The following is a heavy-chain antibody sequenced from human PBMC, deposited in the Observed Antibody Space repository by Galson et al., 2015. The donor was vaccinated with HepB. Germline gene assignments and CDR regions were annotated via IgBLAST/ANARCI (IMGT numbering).Heavy chain of an antibody. CDR1: GFTFGDYA. Sequence: SLRLSCAASGFTFGDYAMSWFRQAPGKGLEWVGFIRSKAYGGTTEYAASVKGRFTISRDDSKSIAYPQMNSLKTEDTAVYYCTRMGDFWSGYPFDYWGQGTLVTVSS. V-gene: IGHV3-49*03. CDR3: TRMGDFWSGYPFDY. J-gene: IGHJ4*02. D-gene: IGHD3-3*01. CDR2: IRSKAYGGTT.